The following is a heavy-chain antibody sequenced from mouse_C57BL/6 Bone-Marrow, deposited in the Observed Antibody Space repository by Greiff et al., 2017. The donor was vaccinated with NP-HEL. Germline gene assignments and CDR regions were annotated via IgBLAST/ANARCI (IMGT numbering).Heavy chain of an antibody. J-gene: IGHJ2*01. CDR3: AREVKITTVVEDY. Sequence: QVQLKQPGAELVKPGASVKLSCKASGYTFTSYWMQWVKQRPGQGLEWIGEIDPSDSYTNYNQKFKGKATLTVDTSSSTAYMQLSSLTSEDSAVYYCAREVKITTVVEDYWGQGTTLTVSS. V-gene: IGHV1-50*01. CDR2: IDPSDSYT. CDR1: GYTFTSYW. D-gene: IGHD1-1*01.